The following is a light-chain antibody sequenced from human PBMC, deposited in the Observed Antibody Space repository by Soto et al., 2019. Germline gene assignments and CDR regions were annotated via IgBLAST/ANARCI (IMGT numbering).Light chain of an antibody. Sequence: QSVLTQPASVSGSPGQSITISCTGSSSDVGGYNYVSWYQQHPGKAPKLMIYDVSNRPSGVSNRFSGSKSGNTAPLTISALQADDEADYYCSSYTSSSTWVFGGGTKVTVL. J-gene: IGLJ3*02. CDR2: DVS. V-gene: IGLV2-14*01. CDR3: SSYTSSSTWV. CDR1: SSDVGGYNY.